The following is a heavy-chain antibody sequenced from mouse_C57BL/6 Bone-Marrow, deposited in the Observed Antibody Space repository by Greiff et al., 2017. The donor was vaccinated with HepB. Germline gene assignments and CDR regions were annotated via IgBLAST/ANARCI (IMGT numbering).Heavy chain of an antibody. CDR2: IYPRSGNT. CDR1: GYTFTSYG. CDR3: AGFSTVVATGRYYFDY. Sequence: LQESGAELARPGASVKLSCKASGYTFTSYGISWVKQRTGQGLEWIGEIYPRSGNTYYNEKFKGKATLTADKSSSTAYMELLSLTSEDSSVYFCAGFSTVVATGRYYFDYWGQGTTLTVSS. V-gene: IGHV1-81*01. D-gene: IGHD1-1*01. J-gene: IGHJ2*01.